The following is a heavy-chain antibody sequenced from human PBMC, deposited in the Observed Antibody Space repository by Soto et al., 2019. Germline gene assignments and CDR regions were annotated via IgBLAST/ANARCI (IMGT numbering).Heavy chain of an antibody. CDR1: GGTFSSYT. J-gene: IGHJ3*02. D-gene: IGHD4-17*01. CDR2: IIPILGIA. Sequence: QVQLVQSGAEVKKPGSSVKVSCKASGGTFSSYTISWVRQAPGQGLEWMGRIIPILGIANYAQKFQGRVTITEDKSTSTAYMELSSLRSEDTAVYYCARTTVTTYDAFDIWGQGTMVTVSS. CDR3: ARTTVTTYDAFDI. V-gene: IGHV1-69*02.